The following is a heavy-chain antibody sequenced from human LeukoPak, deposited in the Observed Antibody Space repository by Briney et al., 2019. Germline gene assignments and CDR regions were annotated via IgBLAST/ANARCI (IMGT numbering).Heavy chain of an antibody. J-gene: IGHJ5*02. Sequence: SETLSLTCAVYGGSFSGYYWSWIRQPPGKGLEWIGEINHSGGTNYNPSLKSRVTISVDTSKNQFSLKLSSVTAADTAVYYCARGERGIVVVVAATSKYNWFDPWGQGTLVTVSS. CDR2: INHSGGT. D-gene: IGHD2-15*01. CDR1: GGSFSGYY. CDR3: ARGERGIVVVVAATSKYNWFDP. V-gene: IGHV4-34*01.